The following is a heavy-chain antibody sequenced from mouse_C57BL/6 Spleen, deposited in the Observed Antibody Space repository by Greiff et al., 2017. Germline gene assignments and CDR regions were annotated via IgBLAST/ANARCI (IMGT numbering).Heavy chain of an antibody. Sequence: QVQLQQPGAELLRPGAVVKLSCKASGYTFTSYWMHWVKQRPGQGLEWIGMIHPNSGSTNYNEKFKSKATLTVDKSSSTAYMQLSSLTSEDSAVYYCARMSPYDDEGDYYAMDYWGQGTSVTVSS. CDR1: GYTFTSYW. V-gene: IGHV1-64*01. CDR3: ARMSPYDDEGDYYAMDY. CDR2: IHPNSGST. J-gene: IGHJ4*01. D-gene: IGHD2-4*01.